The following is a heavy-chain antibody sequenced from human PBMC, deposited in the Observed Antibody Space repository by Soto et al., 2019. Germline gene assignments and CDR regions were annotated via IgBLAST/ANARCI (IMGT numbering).Heavy chain of an antibody. CDR3: VKDLYASGWDGFDI. D-gene: IGHD6-19*01. CDR2: ISGSGDST. Sequence: EVQLLESGGGLVQPGGSLRLSCAASGFTFSTHGMRWVRRAPGKGLECVSAISGSGDSTSYTDSVQGRFTISRDNSKDTLYLRMNSLRVEDTAVYYCVKDLYASGWDGFDIWGHGTMVTISS. J-gene: IGHJ3*02. V-gene: IGHV3-23*01. CDR1: GFTFSTHG.